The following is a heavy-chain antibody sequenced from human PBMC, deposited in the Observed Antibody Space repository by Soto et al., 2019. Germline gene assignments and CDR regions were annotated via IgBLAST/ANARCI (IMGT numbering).Heavy chain of an antibody. CDR3: ARARPYIVVVVAATQGNWFDP. V-gene: IGHV1-2*02. J-gene: IGHJ5*02. CDR2: INPNSGGT. CDR1: GYTFTGYY. Sequence: GASVKVSCKASGYTFTGYYMHWVRQAPGQGLEWMGWINPNSGGTNYAQKFQGRVTMTRDTSISTAYMELSRLRSDDTAVYYCARARPYIVVVVAATQGNWFDPWGQGTLVTVSS. D-gene: IGHD2-15*01.